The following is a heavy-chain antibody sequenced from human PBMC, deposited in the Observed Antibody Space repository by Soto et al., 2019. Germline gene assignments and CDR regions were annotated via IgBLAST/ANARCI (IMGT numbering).Heavy chain of an antibody. V-gene: IGHV3-23*01. Sequence: EVQLLQSEGNLVQPGGSLRLSCTASGFTLSNYGMNWVRQAPGKGLEWVSGISGSDGSTYYADSVKGRFTISRDNSKNTLYLQMNTLRAEDTAVYYCAKDKYYGWGQGTLVTVSS. CDR1: GFTLSNYG. D-gene: IGHD3-10*01. J-gene: IGHJ4*02. CDR2: ISGSDGST. CDR3: AKDKYYG.